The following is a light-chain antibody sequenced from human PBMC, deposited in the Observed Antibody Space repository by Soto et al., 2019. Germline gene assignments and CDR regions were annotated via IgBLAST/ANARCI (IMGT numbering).Light chain of an antibody. CDR2: DVN. Sequence: QSALTQPRSVSGSPGQSVTISCTGTSSDVGGYNYVYWYQQHPGKAPKLMIYDVNQRPSGVPDRFSGSKSGNTASLTISGLQAADEADYYCCSYAGGWVFGGVTKLTVL. CDR3: CSYAGGWV. V-gene: IGLV2-11*01. J-gene: IGLJ3*02. CDR1: SSDVGGYNY.